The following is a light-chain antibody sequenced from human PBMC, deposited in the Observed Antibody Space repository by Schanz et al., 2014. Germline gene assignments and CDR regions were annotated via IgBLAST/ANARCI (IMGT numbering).Light chain of an antibody. J-gene: IGLJ2*01. CDR3: SSYAGSNTYVL. Sequence: QSALTQPPSASGSPGQSVNISCTGTSSDVGGYNYVSWYQHQPGKAPKLMIYEVNKRPSGVPDRFSGSKSGNTASLTVSGLQDEDEADYYCSSYAGSNTYVLFGGGTQPTVL. CDR1: SSDVGGYNY. V-gene: IGLV2-8*01. CDR2: EVN.